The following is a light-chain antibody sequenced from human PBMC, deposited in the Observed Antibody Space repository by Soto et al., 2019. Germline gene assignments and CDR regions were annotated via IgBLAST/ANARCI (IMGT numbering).Light chain of an antibody. V-gene: IGKV1-39*01. J-gene: IGKJ2*01. Sequence: DIQMTQSPSSLSASVGDRVTITCRASQSISSYLNWYQQKPGKAPKLLIYAASSLQSGVPSRFSGSGSWTDFTPTISSLQPEDVATYYGQQSYSTPYTFGQGTKLESK. CDR1: QSISSY. CDR3: QQSYSTPYT. CDR2: AAS.